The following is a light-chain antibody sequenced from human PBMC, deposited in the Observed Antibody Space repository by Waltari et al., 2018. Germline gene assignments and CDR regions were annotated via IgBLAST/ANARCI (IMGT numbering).Light chain of an antibody. CDR1: QGGSTY. V-gene: IGKV1-8*01. CDR2: ASS. J-gene: IGKJ1*01. CDR3: QQYHTYPWT. Sequence: AIRMTQSPASLSASTGDRVTISCRASQGGSTYLAWYQQKPGKAPSLLIDASSTLESGVPSKFSGSGSGTDFTLTISCLQSEDFATYYCQQYHTYPWTFGQGTKVEI.